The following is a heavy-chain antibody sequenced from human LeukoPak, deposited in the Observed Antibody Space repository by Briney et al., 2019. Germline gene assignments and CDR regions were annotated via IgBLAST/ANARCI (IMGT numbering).Heavy chain of an antibody. J-gene: IGHJ4*02. V-gene: IGHV4-59*01. Sequence: SETLSLTCTVSGGSISSYYWTWIRQPPGKGLEWIGYIYYSGSTSYNPSLKSRVTISVDTSNNQFALNLSSVTAADTAVYYCARHYDSSGYYFDYWGQGTLVTVSS. CDR2: IYYSGST. CDR3: ARHYDSSGYYFDY. D-gene: IGHD3-22*01. CDR1: GGSISSYY.